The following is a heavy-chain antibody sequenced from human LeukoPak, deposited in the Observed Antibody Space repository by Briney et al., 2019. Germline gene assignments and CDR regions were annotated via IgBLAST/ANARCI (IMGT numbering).Heavy chain of an antibody. D-gene: IGHD3-16*01. CDR1: GGSLSNHY. Sequence: PSETLSLTCSVSGGSLSNHYWSWIRQPPGKGLEWIAHIYSSGTATYNPSLKSRVTISLDMSKSQISLKVTSVTAADTAVYYCARHLGVGSYPLDSWGQGTLVTVSS. CDR3: ARHLGVGSYPLDS. V-gene: IGHV4-59*08. CDR2: IYSSGTA. J-gene: IGHJ4*02.